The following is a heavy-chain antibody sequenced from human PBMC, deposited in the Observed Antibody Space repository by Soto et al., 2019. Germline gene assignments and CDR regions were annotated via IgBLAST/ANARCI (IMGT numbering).Heavy chain of an antibody. V-gene: IGHV4-61*08. CDR3: ARAPRGNYSYPSYFDY. CDR1: GCPLRSGGYY. J-gene: IGHJ4*02. D-gene: IGHD3-16*02. Sequence: SETLSLTCTVSGCPLRSGGYYWDWVRQHPGKGLEWIGYIYYSGSTNYNPSLKSRVTISVDTSKNQFSLKLSSVTAADTAVYYCARAPRGNYSYPSYFDYWGQGTLVTVSS. CDR2: IYYSGST.